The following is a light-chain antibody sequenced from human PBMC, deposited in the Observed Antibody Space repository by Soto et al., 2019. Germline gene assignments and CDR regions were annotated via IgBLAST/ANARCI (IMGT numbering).Light chain of an antibody. CDR3: QQLGDRPMYT. J-gene: IGKJ2*01. Sequence: EIVLTQSPGTLSLSPGERATISCRASQGVRHFAWYQQKPGQAPRVLMSDAFTRASGTPARFSGSGSGTDFTLTISSLEPEDFAVYYCQQLGDRPMYTFGQGTILEIK. CDR1: QGVRH. V-gene: IGKV3-11*01. CDR2: DAF.